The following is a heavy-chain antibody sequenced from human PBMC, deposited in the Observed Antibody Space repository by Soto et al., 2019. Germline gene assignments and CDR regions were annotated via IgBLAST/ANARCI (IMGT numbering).Heavy chain of an antibody. CDR3: ARGQRFSDWFDP. D-gene: IGHD3-3*01. J-gene: IGHJ5*02. CDR2: IYSSGNT. CDR1: GGTISCYY. V-gene: IGHV4-4*07. Sequence: PSETLSLTCSVSGGTISCYYWTWIRQPAGKGLEWIGRIYSSGNTKYNPSLQSRVTMSLDTPNNQFSLRLTSVTAADTAVYYCARGQRFSDWFDPWGQGTLVTVSS.